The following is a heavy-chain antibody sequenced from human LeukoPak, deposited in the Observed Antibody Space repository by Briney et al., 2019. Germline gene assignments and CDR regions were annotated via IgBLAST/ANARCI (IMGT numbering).Heavy chain of an antibody. Sequence: GGSLRLSCAASGFTFDRFTIHWVRQTPGKGLEWVSLINRRGHTFYADSVKGRFTISRDNAKNSLYLQMNSLRAEDTAVYYCARDRCSGGGCYYYYMDVWGKGATVTISS. V-gene: IGHV3-43*01. D-gene: IGHD2-15*01. CDR2: INRRGHT. CDR1: GFTFDRFT. CDR3: ARDRCSGGGCYYYYMDV. J-gene: IGHJ6*03.